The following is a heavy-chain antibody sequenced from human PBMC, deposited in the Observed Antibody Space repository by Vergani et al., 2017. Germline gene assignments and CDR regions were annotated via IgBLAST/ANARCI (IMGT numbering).Heavy chain of an antibody. CDR3: ARGMTTETTDLDGFDI. Sequence: VQLVESGGGVVQPGGSLRLSCAASLFSVSSHYMTWVRQAPGKGLEWVSTINIGGRTSYADSVKGRLTLTRDDSKNTLHLQMNSLRPEDTAVYYCARGMTTETTDLDGFDIWGQGTMVSVSS. V-gene: IGHV3-66*02. CDR1: LFSVSSHY. D-gene: IGHD4-17*01. CDR2: INIGGRT. J-gene: IGHJ3*02.